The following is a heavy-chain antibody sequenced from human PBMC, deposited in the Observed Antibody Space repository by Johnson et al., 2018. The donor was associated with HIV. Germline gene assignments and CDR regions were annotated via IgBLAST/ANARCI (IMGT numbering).Heavy chain of an antibody. CDR2: ISYDGSNK. V-gene: IGHV3-30*04. Sequence: VQLVESGGGVVQPGRSLRLSCAASGFTFSSYAMHWVRQAPGKGLEWVAVISYDGSNKYYADAVKGLLTISRDNSKNTLYLQMNSLRAEDTAVYYCAKDAVRGEDNWNDAFDIWGQGTMVTVSS. D-gene: IGHD1-20*01. J-gene: IGHJ3*02. CDR1: GFTFSSYA. CDR3: AKDAVRGEDNWNDAFDI.